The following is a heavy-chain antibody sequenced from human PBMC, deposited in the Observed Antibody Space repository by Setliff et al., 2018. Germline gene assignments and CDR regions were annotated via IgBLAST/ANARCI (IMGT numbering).Heavy chain of an antibody. V-gene: IGHV4-61*09. D-gene: IGHD2-15*01. Sequence: PSETLSLTCTVPGGSITSGSHYWSWIRQPAGKALKWIGQIYSRGSMNYNLSLKSRVTISMDTSKNQFSLNLTSVTAADTAVYYCARALGGNYFDYWGPGILVTVSS. CDR2: IYSRGSM. CDR3: ARALGGNYFDY. CDR1: GGSITSGSHY. J-gene: IGHJ4*02.